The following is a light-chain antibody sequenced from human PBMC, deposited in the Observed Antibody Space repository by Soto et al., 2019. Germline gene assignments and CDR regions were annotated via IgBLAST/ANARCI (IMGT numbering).Light chain of an antibody. J-gene: IGKJ1*01. V-gene: IGKV3-15*01. CDR3: QHYNNWPRT. CDR2: GAS. Sequence: EIVLTQSPGTLSLSPGERATLSCRASQSVSSNLAWYQQKPGQAPRLLIYGASTGATGIPARFSGSGSGTEFTLTISSLQSEDFAVYYCQHYNNWPRTFGQGTKVDIK. CDR1: QSVSSN.